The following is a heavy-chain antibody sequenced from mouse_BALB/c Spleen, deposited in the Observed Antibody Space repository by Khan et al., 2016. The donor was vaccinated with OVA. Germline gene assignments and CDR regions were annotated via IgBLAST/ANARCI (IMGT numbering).Heavy chain of an antibody. CDR3: ASRGYGNYWFAY. Sequence: VQLQQSGAELVRPGALVKLSCKASGFNIKDYYMLWVKQRPEQGLEWIGWIDPENGNTIYDPKFQAKASITADTSSNPAYLQLSSLTSEDTAVYYCASRGYGNYWFAYWGQGTLVTVSA. J-gene: IGHJ3*01. CDR1: GFNIKDYY. V-gene: IGHV14-1*02. CDR2: IDPENGNT. D-gene: IGHD2-1*01.